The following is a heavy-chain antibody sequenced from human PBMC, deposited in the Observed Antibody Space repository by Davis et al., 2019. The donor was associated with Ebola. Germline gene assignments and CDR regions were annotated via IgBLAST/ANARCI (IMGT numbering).Heavy chain of an antibody. Sequence: ASVKVSCKTSGYIFTRYSIHWVRQAPGEGLEWVGWINGGNGDTKCSQKFQDRVTFIRDTSASTAYMELSSLRSEDTAVYYCARDEDVWGQGTTVTVSS. CDR3: ARDEDV. CDR1: GYIFTRYS. V-gene: IGHV1-3*01. CDR2: INGGNGDT. J-gene: IGHJ6*02.